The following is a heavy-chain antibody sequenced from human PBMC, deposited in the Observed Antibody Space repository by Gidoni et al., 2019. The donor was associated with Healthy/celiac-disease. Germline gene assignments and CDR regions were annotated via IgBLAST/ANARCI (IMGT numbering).Heavy chain of an antibody. Sequence: QVQLVESGGGVVQPGRSLRLSCAASGFTFSSYAMHWVRQAPGKGLEWVAVISYDGSNKYYADSVKGRFTISRDNSKNTLYLQMNSLRAEDTAVYYCARDRGYAFYYYYYGMDVWGQGTTVTVSS. J-gene: IGHJ6*02. CDR2: ISYDGSNK. V-gene: IGHV3-30-3*01. D-gene: IGHD5-18*01. CDR1: GFTFSSYA. CDR3: ARDRGYAFYYYYYGMDV.